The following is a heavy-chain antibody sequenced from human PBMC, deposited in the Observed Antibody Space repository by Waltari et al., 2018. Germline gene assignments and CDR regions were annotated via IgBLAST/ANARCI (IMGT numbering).Heavy chain of an antibody. CDR2: IYYSGST. V-gene: IGHV4-59*01. Sequence: QVQLQESGPGLVKPSETLSLTCTVSGGPISSYYWSWIRQPPGKGLEWIGYIYYSGSTNYNPSLKSRVTISVDTSKNQFSLKLSSVTAADTAVYYCARDYGAAAGYFDYWGQGTLVTVSS. CDR1: GGPISSYY. D-gene: IGHD6-13*01. J-gene: IGHJ4*02. CDR3: ARDYGAAAGYFDY.